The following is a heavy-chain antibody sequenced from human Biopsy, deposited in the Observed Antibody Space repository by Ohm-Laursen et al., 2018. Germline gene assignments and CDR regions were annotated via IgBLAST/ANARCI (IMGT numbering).Heavy chain of an antibody. V-gene: IGHV4-59*01. Sequence: GTLSLTCTVSGGSIKSYYWNWIRQSPGKGLEWIGFIYYTGHTNYNPSLKSRATISVDTSKNQFSLKVISVTVADTAVFFCARLYRLDDYWNDDPPDAFDVWGQGTMVTVSS. D-gene: IGHD3-3*01. CDR3: ARLYRLDDYWNDDPPDAFDV. CDR1: GGSIKSYY. J-gene: IGHJ3*01. CDR2: IYYTGHT.